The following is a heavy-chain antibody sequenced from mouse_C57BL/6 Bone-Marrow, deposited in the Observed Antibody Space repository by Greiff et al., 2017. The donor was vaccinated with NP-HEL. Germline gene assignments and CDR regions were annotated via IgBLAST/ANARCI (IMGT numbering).Heavy chain of an antibody. CDR3: ARGEDGNYKNYFDY. D-gene: IGHD2-1*01. V-gene: IGHV5-16*01. J-gene: IGHJ2*01. CDR2: INYDGSST. Sequence: EVMLVESEGGLVQPGSSMKLSCTASGFTFSDYYMAWVRQVPEKGLEWVANINYDGSSTYYLDSLKSRFIISRDNAKNILYLQMSSLKSEDAATYYCARGEDGNYKNYFDYWGQGTTLTVSS. CDR1: GFTFSDYY.